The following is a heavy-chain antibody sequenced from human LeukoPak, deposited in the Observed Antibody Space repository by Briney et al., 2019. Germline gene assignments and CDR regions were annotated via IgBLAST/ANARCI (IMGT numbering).Heavy chain of an antibody. J-gene: IGHJ4*02. CDR2: ISSSSSYI. D-gene: IGHD6-19*01. CDR1: GFTFSSYS. Sequence: GGSLRLSCAASGFTFSSYSMNWVRQAPGKGLEWVSSISSSSSYIYYADSVKGGFTISRDNAKNSLYLQMNSLRAEDTAVYYCARDTGSGWYNYWGQGTLVTVSS. CDR3: ARDTGSGWYNY. V-gene: IGHV3-21*01.